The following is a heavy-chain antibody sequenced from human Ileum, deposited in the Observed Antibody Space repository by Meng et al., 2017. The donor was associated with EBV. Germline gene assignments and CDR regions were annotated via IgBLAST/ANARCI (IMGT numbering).Heavy chain of an antibody. V-gene: IGHV4-61*03. Sequence: QVPLLGSGPGLVKPSETLSLTCTVSSGSVSSGDYHWSWIRQPPGKGLEWIGYILSGSTNYDPSLTNRVTISVDTSKNHFSLKLTSVTAADTAVYYCAGGRAGYGGYKTWGQGTLVTVSS. CDR2: ILSGST. D-gene: IGHD5-12*01. CDR1: SGSVSSGDYH. CDR3: AGGRAGYGGYKT. J-gene: IGHJ4*02.